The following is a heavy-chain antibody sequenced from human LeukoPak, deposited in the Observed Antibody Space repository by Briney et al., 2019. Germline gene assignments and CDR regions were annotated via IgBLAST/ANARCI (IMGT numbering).Heavy chain of an antibody. CDR3: VSFYETY. V-gene: IGHV3-74*01. Sequence: GGSLRLSCAASGNYWMHWVRQAPGKGLVWVSHINSDGSWTSYADSVKGRFTISKDNAKNTVYPQMNNLRAEDTAVYYCVSFYETYWGRGTLVTVSS. D-gene: IGHD2-2*01. CDR1: GNYW. J-gene: IGHJ4*02. CDR2: INSDGSWT.